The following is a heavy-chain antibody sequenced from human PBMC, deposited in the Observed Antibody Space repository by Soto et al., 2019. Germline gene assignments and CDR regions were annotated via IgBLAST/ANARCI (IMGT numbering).Heavy chain of an antibody. CDR3: ARGFYDSSGYYENWFDP. CDR2: MNPNSGNT. D-gene: IGHD3-22*01. V-gene: IGHV1-8*01. Sequence: SVKVSCKASGYTFTSYDINWVRQATGQGLEWMGWMNPNSGNTGYAQKFQGRVTMTRNTSISTAYMELSSLRSEDTAVYYCARGFYDSSGYYENWFDPWGQGTLVTVSS. CDR1: GYTFTSYD. J-gene: IGHJ5*02.